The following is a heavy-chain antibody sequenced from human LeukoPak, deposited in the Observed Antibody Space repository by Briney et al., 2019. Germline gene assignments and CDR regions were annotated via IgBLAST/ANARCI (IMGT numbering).Heavy chain of an antibody. CDR3: ASTRGSHVLSPYFDY. J-gene: IGHJ4*02. Sequence: ASVKVSCKASGYTFTSYAISWVRQAPGQGLEWMGWISGYNGNTKYIQKFQGRVTMTIDISTSTAYMALRSLRSDDTAVYYCASTRGSHVLSPYFDYWGQGTLVTVSS. V-gene: IGHV1-18*01. CDR2: ISGYNGNT. D-gene: IGHD3-16*01. CDR1: GYTFTSYA.